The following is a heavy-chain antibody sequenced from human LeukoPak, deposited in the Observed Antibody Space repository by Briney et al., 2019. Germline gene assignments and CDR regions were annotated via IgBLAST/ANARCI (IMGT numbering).Heavy chain of an antibody. J-gene: IGHJ4*02. Sequence: PGGSLRLSCAPSGFTVSSNYMSWVRQAPGKGLEWVSVIYSGGDTYYTDSVKGRFTISRDNSKNTVYLQMNSLRAEDTAVYYCARDRGAQGYSYGFDYWGQGTLVTISS. CDR3: ARDRGAQGYSYGFDY. CDR1: GFTVSSNY. D-gene: IGHD5-18*01. CDR2: IYSGGDT. V-gene: IGHV3-66*01.